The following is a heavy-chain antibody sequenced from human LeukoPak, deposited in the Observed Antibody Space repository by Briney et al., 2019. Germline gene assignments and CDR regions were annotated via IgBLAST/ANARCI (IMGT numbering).Heavy chain of an antibody. Sequence: SVKVSCKASGGTFSSYAISWVRQAPGQGLEWMGGIIPIFGTANYAQKFQGGVTITADESTSTAYMELSSLRSEDTAVYYCARLSDYGYYFDYWGQGTLVTVSS. V-gene: IGHV1-69*01. CDR2: IIPIFGTA. J-gene: IGHJ4*02. CDR3: ARLSDYGYYFDY. D-gene: IGHD4-17*01. CDR1: GGTFSSYA.